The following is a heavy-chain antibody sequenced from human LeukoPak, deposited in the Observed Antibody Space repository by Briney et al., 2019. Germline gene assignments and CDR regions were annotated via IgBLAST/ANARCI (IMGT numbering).Heavy chain of an antibody. Sequence: GGSLRLSCAASGFTFSSYAMHWVRQAPGKGLEWVGRIKSKTDGGTTDYAAPVKGRFTISRDDSKNTLYLQMNSLKTEDTAVYYCTTLYYYDSSGYLGDYWGQGTLVTVSS. J-gene: IGHJ4*02. CDR2: IKSKTDGGTT. CDR1: GFTFSSYA. V-gene: IGHV3-15*01. CDR3: TTLYYYDSSGYLGDY. D-gene: IGHD3-22*01.